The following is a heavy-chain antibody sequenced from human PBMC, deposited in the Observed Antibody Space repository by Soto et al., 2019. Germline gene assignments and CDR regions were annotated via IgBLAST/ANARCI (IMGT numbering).Heavy chain of an antibody. D-gene: IGHD2-15*01. CDR1: GYKFTTYF. CDR3: VRGYCTTSPCSGDFQF. CDR2: IHPSGDT. V-gene: IGHV1-46*01. J-gene: IGHJ1*01. Sequence: ASVEVSCKASGYKFTTYFIHWVRQAPGQGLEWMGMIHPSGDTGYAQKLRGRVTMTIDTSTTTAYMELRNLTSEDTAVYFSVRGYCTTSPCSGDFQFWGQGT.